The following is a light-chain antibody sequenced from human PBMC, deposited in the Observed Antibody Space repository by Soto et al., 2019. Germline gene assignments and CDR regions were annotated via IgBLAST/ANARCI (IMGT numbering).Light chain of an antibody. Sequence: DIKMTQSPASLSASVGDRVTISCRASQGVTSYLAWYQQTPGKAPKLLIYAASTLESGVPSRFSGSGSGTDFTLTISSLQPEDFATYYCQQSYSIPPTFGQGTKVDIK. CDR1: QGVTSY. J-gene: IGKJ1*01. CDR2: AAS. CDR3: QQSYSIPPT. V-gene: IGKV1-39*01.